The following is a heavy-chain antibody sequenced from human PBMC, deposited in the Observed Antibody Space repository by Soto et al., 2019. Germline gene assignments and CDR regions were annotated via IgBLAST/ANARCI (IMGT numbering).Heavy chain of an antibody. CDR3: ARVPGP. Sequence: QLQLQESGSGLVKPSQTLSLTCAVSGGSISSGGYSWSWIRQPPGKGLEWIGYIYHSGSTYYNPSPXSXXTTSADRPKNQFSLKLSSVTAADTAVYYCARVPGPWGQGTRVTVSS. J-gene: IGHJ5*02. CDR2: IYHSGST. CDR1: GGSISSGGYS. V-gene: IGHV4-30-2*01.